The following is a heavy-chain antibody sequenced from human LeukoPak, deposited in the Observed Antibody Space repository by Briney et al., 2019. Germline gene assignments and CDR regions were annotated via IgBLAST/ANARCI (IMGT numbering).Heavy chain of an antibody. J-gene: IGHJ4*02. D-gene: IGHD6-19*01. CDR1: GFTFNNYA. V-gene: IGHV3-23*03. CDR3: AKDLGRSRIAVAAFDY. Sequence: GGSLRLSCAISGFTFNNYAMSWVRQVPGGGLEWVSFINSDGASTYHADSVKGRFTISRDNSKNTLYLQMNSLRAEDTAVYYCAKDLGRSRIAVAAFDYWGQGTLVTVSS. CDR2: INSDGAST.